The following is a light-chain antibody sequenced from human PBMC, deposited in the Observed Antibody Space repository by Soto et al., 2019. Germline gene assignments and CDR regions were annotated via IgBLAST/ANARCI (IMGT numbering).Light chain of an antibody. Sequence: QPVLTQPPSASGTPGQRVTIYCSGSSSNIGSNYVYWYQQLPGTAPKLLIYSNNQRPSGVPDRFSGSKSGTSASLAISGLRSEDEADSYCAAWDDSLSGRVFGGGTKRTV. CDR1: SSNIGSNY. CDR2: SNN. CDR3: AAWDDSLSGRV. J-gene: IGLJ2*01. V-gene: IGLV1-47*02.